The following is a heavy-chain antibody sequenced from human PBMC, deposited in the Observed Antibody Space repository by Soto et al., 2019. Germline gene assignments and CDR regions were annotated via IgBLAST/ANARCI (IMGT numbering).Heavy chain of an antibody. CDR3: AAWKSLVNDNFWSGPFDY. Sequence: ASVKVSCKASGYTFTSYFMHWVRQAPGQGLEWIGIINPSSGSTNYAQKFQGRVTMTRDTSTSTVYMELSSLRSEDTAVYYCAAWKSLVNDNFWSGPFDYWGQGTLVTVSS. CDR1: GYTFTSYF. CDR2: INPSSGST. V-gene: IGHV1-46*01. D-gene: IGHD3-3*01. J-gene: IGHJ4*02.